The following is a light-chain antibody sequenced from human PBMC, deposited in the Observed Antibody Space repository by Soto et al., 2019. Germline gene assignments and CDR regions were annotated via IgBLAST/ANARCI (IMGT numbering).Light chain of an antibody. CDR2: GVS. Sequence: EILMTQSPDTLSVAPVEIATLSCRASQSVSRNLSWFQQKPGQTPRLLIYGVSIRATGIPARFSGSGSGADFTLTISSLQSEDFAVYYCQKYILWPRTCGKGTKGDI. CDR1: QSVSRN. V-gene: IGKV3-15*01. CDR3: QKYILWPRT. J-gene: IGKJ1*01.